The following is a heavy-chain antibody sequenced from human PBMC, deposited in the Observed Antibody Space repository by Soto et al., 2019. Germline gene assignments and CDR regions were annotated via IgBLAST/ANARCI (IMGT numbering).Heavy chain of an antibody. CDR1: GFTFSSYD. D-gene: IGHD3-3*01. CDR3: ARAGYTYDYYGMDV. V-gene: IGHV3-13*01. CDR2: IGTAGDT. J-gene: IGHJ6*02. Sequence: GGSLRLSCAASGFTFSSYDVHWVRQATGKGLEWVSAIGTAGDTYYPGSVKGRFTISRENAKNSLYLQMNSLRAEDTAVYYCARAGYTYDYYGMDVWGQGTTVTVSS.